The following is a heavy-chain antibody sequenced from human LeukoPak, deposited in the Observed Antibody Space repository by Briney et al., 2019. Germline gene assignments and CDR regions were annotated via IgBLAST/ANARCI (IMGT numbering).Heavy chain of an antibody. CDR3: ASGSSSWTGCY. J-gene: IGHJ4*02. CDR1: GGTFSSYA. V-gene: IGHV1-69*13. Sequence: GASVKVSCKASGGTFSSYAISWVRQAPVQGLEWMGGIIPIFGTANYAQKFQGRVTITADESTSTAYMELSSLRSEDTAVYYCASGSSSWTGCYWGQGTLVTVSS. CDR2: IIPIFGTA. D-gene: IGHD6-13*01.